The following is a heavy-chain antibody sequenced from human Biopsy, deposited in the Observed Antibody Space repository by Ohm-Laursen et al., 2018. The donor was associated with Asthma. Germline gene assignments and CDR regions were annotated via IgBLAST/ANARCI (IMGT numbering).Heavy chain of an antibody. CDR1: GLTFRNYG. J-gene: IGHJ3*02. D-gene: IGHD1-1*01. CDR2: ISFDGSTK. Sequence: SSLRLSCAASGLTFRNYGMHWVRQAPGKGLEWVALISFDGSTKYFADSVKGRFTMARDNSKNTLDLQMNSLREEDTAVYYCVRDGTDDAFDIWGQGTVVSVSS. V-gene: IGHV3-30*03. CDR3: VRDGTDDAFDI.